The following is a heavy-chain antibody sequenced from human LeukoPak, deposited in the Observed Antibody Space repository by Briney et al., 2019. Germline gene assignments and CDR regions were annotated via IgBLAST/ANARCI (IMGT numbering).Heavy chain of an antibody. Sequence: ASVKVSCKASGYTFTGYYLHWVRQAPGQGLECMGWINPKSGVTNYAQMFQGRVHMTRAPSMSRASMALSRLSFHYTSDYYCAKLGPPTDIILVPAAHSDLGTFDHWGQGTLVTVSS. CDR2: INPKSGVT. CDR3: AKLGPPTDIILVPAAHSDLGTFDH. J-gene: IGHJ4*02. V-gene: IGHV1-2*02. CDR1: GYTFTGYY. D-gene: IGHD2-2*01.